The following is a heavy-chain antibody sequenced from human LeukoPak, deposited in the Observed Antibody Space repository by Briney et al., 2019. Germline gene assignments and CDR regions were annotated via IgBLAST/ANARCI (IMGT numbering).Heavy chain of an antibody. Sequence: GGSLRLSCAASGFTFSSYEMNWVRQAPGKGLEWVSYISCSDSAKYYSDSVKGRFTISRDNAKNSLYLQMNSLRPEDTAVYYCAREAAPVIAAQPDPVDIWGQGTMVTVSS. CDR2: ISCSDSAK. CDR3: AREAAPVIAAQPDPVDI. D-gene: IGHD2-21*01. CDR1: GFTFSSYE. J-gene: IGHJ3*02. V-gene: IGHV3-48*03.